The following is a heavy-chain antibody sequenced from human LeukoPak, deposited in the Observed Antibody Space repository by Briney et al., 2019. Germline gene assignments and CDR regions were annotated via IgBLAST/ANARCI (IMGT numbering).Heavy chain of an antibody. V-gene: IGHV3-20*03. CDR3: ARKTPRFGDYDY. CDR1: GFTFDDYG. CDR2: INWNGGST. D-gene: IGHD2-15*01. J-gene: IGHJ4*02. Sequence: TGGSLRLSFAASGFTFDDYGMSWVRQAPGKGLEWVSGINWNGGSTGYADSVKGRFTISRDNAKNSLYLQMNSLRAEDTAVYYCARKTPRFGDYDYWGQGTLVTVSS.